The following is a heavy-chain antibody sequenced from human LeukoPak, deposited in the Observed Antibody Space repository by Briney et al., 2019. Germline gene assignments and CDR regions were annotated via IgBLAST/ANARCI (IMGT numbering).Heavy chain of an antibody. D-gene: IGHD3-22*01. CDR3: ARDKGKGSYYDSSGYMVY. J-gene: IGHJ4*02. Sequence: GRSLRLSCAASGFTFSSYAMHWVRQAPGKGLEWVAVISYDGSNKYYADSVKGRFTIPRDNSKNTLYLQMNSLRAEDTAVYYCARDKGKGSYYDSSGYMVYWGQGTLVTVSS. V-gene: IGHV3-30-3*01. CDR1: GFTFSSYA. CDR2: ISYDGSNK.